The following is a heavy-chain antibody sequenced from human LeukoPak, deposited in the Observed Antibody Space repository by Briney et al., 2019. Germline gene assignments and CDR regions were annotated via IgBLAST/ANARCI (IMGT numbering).Heavy chain of an antibody. D-gene: IGHD1-14*01. CDR1: EFSVGSNY. CDR3: AKDRHERPGSY. CDR2: IYSGGST. J-gene: IGHJ4*02. V-gene: IGHV3-66*01. Sequence: PGGSLRLSCAASEFSVGSNYMTWVRQAPGKGLEWVSLIYSGGSTYYADSVKGRFTISRDNSKNTLYLQMNSLRAEDTAVYYCAKDRHERPGSYWGQGTLVTVSS.